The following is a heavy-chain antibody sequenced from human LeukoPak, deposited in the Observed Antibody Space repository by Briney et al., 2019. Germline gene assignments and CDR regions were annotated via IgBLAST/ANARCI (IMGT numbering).Heavy chain of an antibody. CDR3: ARSSGWYG. V-gene: IGHV3-48*03. J-gene: IGHJ4*02. Sequence: GGSLRLSCAASGFTFSSYEMNWVRQAPGKGLEWISYISNSGSTIYYADSVKGRFTISRDNAKNSLYLQMNSLGAEDTAVYYCARSSGWYGWGQGTLVTVSS. CDR2: ISNSGSTI. CDR1: GFTFSSYE. D-gene: IGHD6-19*01.